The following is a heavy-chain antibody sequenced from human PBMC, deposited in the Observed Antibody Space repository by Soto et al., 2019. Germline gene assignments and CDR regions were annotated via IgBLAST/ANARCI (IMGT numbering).Heavy chain of an antibody. CDR1: GGTFRRYA. D-gene: IGHD1-26*01. CDR3: ARDNEGELRGGRDV. Sequence: SCKASGGTFRRYAISWVRQAPGQGLEWMGGILPIFGSPSHAQKFQGRVTMTRDTSISTAYMELSRLRSDDTAVYYCARDNEGELRGGRDVWGPGPKVT. CDR2: ILPIFGSP. J-gene: IGHJ6*02. V-gene: IGHV1-69*05.